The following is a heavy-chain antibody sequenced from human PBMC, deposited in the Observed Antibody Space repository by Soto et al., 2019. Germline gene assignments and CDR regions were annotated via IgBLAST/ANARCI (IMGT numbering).Heavy chain of an antibody. Sequence: PSETLSLTCTVSGGSISSGGYYWSWIRQHPGKGLEWIGYIYYSGSTYYNPSLKSRVTISVDTSKNQFSLKLSSVTAADTAVYYCARATKNRNHNCFDPWGQGTLLTVS. CDR3: ARATKNRNHNCFDP. J-gene: IGHJ5*02. V-gene: IGHV4-31*03. CDR2: IYYSGST. CDR1: GGSISSGGYY.